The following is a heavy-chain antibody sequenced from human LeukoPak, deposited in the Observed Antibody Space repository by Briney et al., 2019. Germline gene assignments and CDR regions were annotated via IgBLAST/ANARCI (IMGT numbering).Heavy chain of an antibody. J-gene: IGHJ4*02. CDR2: INTDGSST. Sequence: GGSLRLSCSASGFTLSNYWIHWVRQAPGKGLVWVSRINTDGSSTNYADSVRGRFTVSRDNSKNTLYLQMNSLRAEDTAVYYCARAPLYSGYVDYWGQGTLVTVSS. V-gene: IGHV3-74*01. CDR3: ARAPLYSGYVDY. CDR1: GFTLSNYW. D-gene: IGHD5-12*01.